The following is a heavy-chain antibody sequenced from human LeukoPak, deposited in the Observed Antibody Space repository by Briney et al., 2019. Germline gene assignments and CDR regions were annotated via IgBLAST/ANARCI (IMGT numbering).Heavy chain of an antibody. D-gene: IGHD6-13*01. CDR1: GFIFSSYS. Sequence: GGSLRLSCAASGFIFSSYSMNWFRQAPGKGLEWVSSISSSSSYIYYADSVRGRFTISRDNAKNSLYLQMNSLRAEDTAVYYCARVGSSWYYFDYWGQGTLVTVSS. V-gene: IGHV3-21*01. CDR2: ISSSSSYI. J-gene: IGHJ4*02. CDR3: ARVGSSWYYFDY.